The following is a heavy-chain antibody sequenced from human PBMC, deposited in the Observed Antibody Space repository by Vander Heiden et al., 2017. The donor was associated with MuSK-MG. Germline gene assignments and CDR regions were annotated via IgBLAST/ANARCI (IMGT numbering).Heavy chain of an antibody. CDR3: AKDRGDHWDLPPGVDY. Sequence: QVQLVESGGGVVQPGGSLRLSCSASGFTFSNYGMHWVRQAPGKGLEWVAFIRYDGSNKYYADSVKGRFTISRDNSKNTLYMQMNSLRAEDSSVYYCAKDRGDHWDLPPGVDYWGQGTLVTVSS. V-gene: IGHV3-30*02. J-gene: IGHJ4*02. CDR1: GFTFSNYG. D-gene: IGHD1-26*01. CDR2: IRYDGSNK.